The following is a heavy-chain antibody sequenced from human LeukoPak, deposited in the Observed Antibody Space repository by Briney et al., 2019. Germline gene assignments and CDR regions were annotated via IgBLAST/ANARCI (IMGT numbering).Heavy chain of an antibody. CDR3: ARDAPQVPAAGVLAS. CDR1: GFTVGDNY. CDR2: MYSGGDT. V-gene: IGHV3-53*01. Sequence: TGGSLRLSCAASGFTVGDNYMSWVRQAPGKGLEWVSVMYSGGDTYYANSVKGRFTFSRDISKNTLYLQMNGLRTEDTAMYYCARDAPQVPAAGVLASWGQGTLVTVSS. J-gene: IGHJ5*02. D-gene: IGHD6-13*01.